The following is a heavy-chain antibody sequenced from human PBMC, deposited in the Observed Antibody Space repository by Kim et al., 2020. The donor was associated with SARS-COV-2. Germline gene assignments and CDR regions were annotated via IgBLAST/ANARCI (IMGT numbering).Heavy chain of an antibody. V-gene: IGHV4-31*02. Sequence: KSRVTISVDTSKNQFSLKLSSVTAADTAVYYCARDRDDYGDPYYYYGMDVWGQGTTVTVSS. D-gene: IGHD4-17*01. J-gene: IGHJ6*02. CDR3: ARDRDDYGDPYYYYGMDV.